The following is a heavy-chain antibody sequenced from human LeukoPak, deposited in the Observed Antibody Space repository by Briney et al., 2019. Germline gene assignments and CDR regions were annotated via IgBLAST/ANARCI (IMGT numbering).Heavy chain of an antibody. D-gene: IGHD2/OR15-2a*01. CDR3: AKGLLFGDFSGLFDY. V-gene: IGHV3-9*01. CDR1: GFTFDDYA. Sequence: PGRSLRLSCAASGFTFDDYAMHWVRQAPGKGLEWVSGISWNSAYIDYAYSVKGRFTISRDNAKNSLYLQMNSLRAEDTALYYCAKGLLFGDFSGLFDYWGQGTLVTVSS. J-gene: IGHJ4*02. CDR2: ISWNSAYI.